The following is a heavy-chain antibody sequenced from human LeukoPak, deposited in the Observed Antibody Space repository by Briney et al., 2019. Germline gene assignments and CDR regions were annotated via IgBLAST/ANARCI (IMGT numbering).Heavy chain of an antibody. V-gene: IGHV3-23*01. Sequence: GSLRLSCAASGFTFSSYAMSWVRQAPGKGLEWVSAISGSGGSTYYADSVKGRFTISRDNSKNTLYLQMNSLRAEDTAVYYCAQGGMIYYDIPHFDYWGQGTLVTVSS. D-gene: IGHD3-22*01. CDR2: ISGSGGST. CDR3: AQGGMIYYDIPHFDY. CDR1: GFTFSSYA. J-gene: IGHJ4*02.